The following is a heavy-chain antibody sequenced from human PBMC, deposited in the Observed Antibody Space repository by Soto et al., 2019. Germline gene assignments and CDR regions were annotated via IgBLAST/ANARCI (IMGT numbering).Heavy chain of an antibody. Sequence: QVQLVESGGGVVQPGRSLRLSCAASGFTFSSYAMHWVRQAPGKGLEWVAVISYDGSNKYYADSVKGRFTNSRDNSKNTLYLQMNSLRAEDTAVYYCARERRLTGGFDYWGQGTLVTVSS. CDR3: ARERRLTGGFDY. J-gene: IGHJ4*02. CDR1: GFTFSSYA. D-gene: IGHD2-8*02. CDR2: ISYDGSNK. V-gene: IGHV3-30-3*01.